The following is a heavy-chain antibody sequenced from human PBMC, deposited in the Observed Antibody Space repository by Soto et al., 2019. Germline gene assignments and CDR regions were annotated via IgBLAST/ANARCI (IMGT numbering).Heavy chain of an antibody. CDR3: ARGGGVGVAGSAAFDM. D-gene: IGHD3-3*01. J-gene: IGHJ3*02. CDR1: GYPVTAYY. V-gene: IGHV1-2*02. CDR2: INPATGAA. Sequence: QLHLVQSGAVVKKPGASVTVSCSASGYPVTAYYMHWVRQAPGRGLEWMGGINPATGAAKYTQTFQGRVTMPMDTSTITVFMELSGLTSKDTAVFYCARGGGVGVAGSAAFDMWGQGTLVTVSS.